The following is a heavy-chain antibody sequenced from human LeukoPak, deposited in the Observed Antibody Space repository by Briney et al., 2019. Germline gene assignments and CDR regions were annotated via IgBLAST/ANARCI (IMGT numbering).Heavy chain of an antibody. CDR3: ARAPRVYCSSTSCYGSSDY. D-gene: IGHD2-2*01. J-gene: IGHJ4*02. Sequence: SETLSLTCAVYGGSFSGYYWSWIRQPPGKGLEWIGEINHSGSTNYNPSLKSRVTISVDTSKNQFSLKLSSVTAADTAVYYCARAPRVYCSSTSCYGSSDYWGQGTLVTVSS. CDR2: INHSGST. CDR1: GGSFSGYY. V-gene: IGHV4-34*01.